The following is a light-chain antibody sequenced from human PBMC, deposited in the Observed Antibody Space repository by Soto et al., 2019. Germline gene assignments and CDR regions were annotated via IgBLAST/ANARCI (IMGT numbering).Light chain of an antibody. CDR2: DAS. V-gene: IGKV1-5*01. CDR3: QHTSDFT. J-gene: IGKJ2*01. CDR1: QSISSW. Sequence: DIQMTQSPSTLSASVGDRVTITCRASQSISSWLAWYQQKPGKAPKLLIYDASSLESGVPSRFSGSGSGTEFTLTIINLEPDDLGTYYCQHTSDFTFGQGTKVEIK.